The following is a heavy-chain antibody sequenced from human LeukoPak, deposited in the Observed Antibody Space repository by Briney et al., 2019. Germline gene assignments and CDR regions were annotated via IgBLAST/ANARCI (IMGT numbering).Heavy chain of an antibody. V-gene: IGHV3-74*01. CDR2: INSDGSST. CDR3: VRDWGAATVTAPDY. CDR1: GFTFSSYW. D-gene: IGHD4-17*01. J-gene: IGHJ4*02. Sequence: PGGSLRLSCAASGFTFSSYWMHWVRQAPGKGLVWVSRINSDGSSTSYADSVRGRFTISRDNAKNTLYLQMNSVRAEDTAGYYCVRDWGAATVTAPDYWGQGTLVTVSS.